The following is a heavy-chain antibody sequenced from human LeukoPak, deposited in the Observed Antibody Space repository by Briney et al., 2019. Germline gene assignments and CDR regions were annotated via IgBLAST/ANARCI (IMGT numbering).Heavy chain of an antibody. CDR1: GGTFSSYA. V-gene: IGHV1-69*13. CDR3: ARDASYYYDSSPPSGWFDP. J-gene: IGHJ5*02. CDR2: IIPIFGTA. D-gene: IGHD3-22*01. Sequence: ASVKVSCKASGGTFSSYAISRVRQAPGQGLEWMGGIIPIFGTANYAQKFQGRVTITADESTSTAYMELSSLRSEDTAVYYCARDASYYYDSSPPSGWFDPWGQGTLVTVSS.